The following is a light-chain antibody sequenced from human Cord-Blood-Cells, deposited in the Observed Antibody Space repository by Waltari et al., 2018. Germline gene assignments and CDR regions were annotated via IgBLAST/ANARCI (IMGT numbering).Light chain of an antibody. J-gene: IGKJ2*02. V-gene: IGKV1-39*01. CDR2: AAS. CDR3: QQSYSTCT. CDR1: QSISSY. Sequence: DSQMTQSPSSLSASVGDRVTITCRARQSISSYLNWYQQKPGKAPKLLIYAASSLQSGVPSRFSGSGSGTDFTLTISSLQPEDFATYYCQQSYSTCTFGQGTKLEIK.